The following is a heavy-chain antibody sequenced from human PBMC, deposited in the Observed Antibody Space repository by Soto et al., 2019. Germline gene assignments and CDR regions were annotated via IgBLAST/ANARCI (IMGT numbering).Heavy chain of an antibody. Sequence: PGGSLKISCEGSGYTFTNYWIGWVRQMPGKGLEWMGIIYPGDSDTRYSPSFQGQVTFSADKSTTSAYLQWSSLKASDTAIYFCARRARGNWAFDYWGQGTLVTVSS. CDR1: GYTFTNYW. J-gene: IGHJ4*02. V-gene: IGHV5-51*01. CDR2: IYPGDSDT. CDR3: ARRARGNWAFDY. D-gene: IGHD3-16*01.